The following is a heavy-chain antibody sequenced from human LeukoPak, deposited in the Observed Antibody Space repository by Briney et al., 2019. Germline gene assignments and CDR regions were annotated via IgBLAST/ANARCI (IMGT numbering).Heavy chain of an antibody. J-gene: IGHJ2*01. Sequence: LTGGSLRLSCTGSGFTFGDYTMSWVRQAPGKGLEWVGFIRSKAYGGTTEYAASVRGRFTISRDDSKSIAYLQMNSLKTVDTAVYYCSRDIVVVVPPTSYWYFDLWGRGTLVTVSS. D-gene: IGHD2-15*01. CDR1: GFTFGDYT. CDR3: SRDIVVVVPPTSYWYFDL. V-gene: IGHV3-49*04. CDR2: IRSKAYGGTT.